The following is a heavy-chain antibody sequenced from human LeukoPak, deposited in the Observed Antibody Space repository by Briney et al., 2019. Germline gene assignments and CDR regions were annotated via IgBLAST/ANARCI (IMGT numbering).Heavy chain of an antibody. Sequence: ASVKVSCKASGYTFTSYYMHWVRQAPGQGLEWMGIINPSGGSTSYAQKFQGRVTMTGDMSTSTVYMELSSLRSEDTAVYYCARDRSSSGYGYYFDYWGQGTLVTVSS. CDR3: ARDRSSSGYGYYFDY. J-gene: IGHJ4*02. CDR1: GYTFTSYY. D-gene: IGHD5-18*01. CDR2: INPSGGST. V-gene: IGHV1-46*01.